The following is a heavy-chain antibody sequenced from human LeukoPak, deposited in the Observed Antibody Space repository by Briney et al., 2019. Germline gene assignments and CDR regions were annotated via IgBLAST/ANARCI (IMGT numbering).Heavy chain of an antibody. D-gene: IGHD6-13*01. CDR2: INPNSGGT. J-gene: IGHJ4*02. V-gene: IGHV1-2*02. Sequence: ASVKVSCKASGYIFTHYGLTWVRQSPGQGLEWMGWINPNSGGTNYAQKFQGRVTMTRDTSISTAYMELSRLRSDDTAVYYCARGTNRYSSSWYDYWGQGTLVTVSS. CDR3: ARGTNRYSSSWYDY. CDR1: GYIFTHYG.